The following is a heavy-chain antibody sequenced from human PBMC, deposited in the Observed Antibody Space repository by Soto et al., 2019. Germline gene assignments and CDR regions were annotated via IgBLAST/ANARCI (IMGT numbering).Heavy chain of an antibody. Sequence: QVQLVQSGAEVKKPGSSVKVSCKASGGTFSSYAISWVRQAPGQGLEWMGGIIPIFGTANYAQKFQGRVTITADESTSTAYVELSSLRSEDTAVYYCARPGNGGYSGYEGGYYYYYGMDVWGQGTTVTVSS. D-gene: IGHD5-12*01. V-gene: IGHV1-69*01. CDR1: GGTFSSYA. J-gene: IGHJ6*02. CDR3: ARPGNGGYSGYEGGYYYYYGMDV. CDR2: IIPIFGTA.